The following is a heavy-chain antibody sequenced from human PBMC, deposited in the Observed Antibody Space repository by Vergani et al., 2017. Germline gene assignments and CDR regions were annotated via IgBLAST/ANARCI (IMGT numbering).Heavy chain of an antibody. CDR3: ARGMGPYADGGDFDWFGVNTDYGMDV. CDR1: GGSFSGYY. D-gene: IGHD3-9*01. Sequence: QVQLQQWGAGLLKPSETLSLTCAVYGGSFSGYYWSWIRQPPGKGLEWIGEINHSGSTNYNPSLKSRVTISVDTSKNQFSLKLSSVTAADTAVYYCARGMGPYADGGDFDWFGVNTDYGMDVWGQGTTVTVSS. V-gene: IGHV4-34*01. J-gene: IGHJ6*02. CDR2: INHSGST.